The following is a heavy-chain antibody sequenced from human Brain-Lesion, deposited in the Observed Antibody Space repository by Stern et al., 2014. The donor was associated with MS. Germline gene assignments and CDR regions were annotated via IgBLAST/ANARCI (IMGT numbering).Heavy chain of an antibody. V-gene: IGHV3-9*01. J-gene: IGHJ4*02. CDR3: ARDITGSSAYFAY. D-gene: IGHD1-14*01. Sequence: EVQLLQPGGDLVQPGRSLRLPCAAFGFTFDDYAMHWVRQAPGQGLEWVAGISWNSGTIGYADSVKGRFTTSRDNAYSSLYLQMNSLRPEDTALYYCARDITGSSAYFAYWGQGTLVTVSS. CDR1: GFTFDDYA. CDR2: ISWNSGTI.